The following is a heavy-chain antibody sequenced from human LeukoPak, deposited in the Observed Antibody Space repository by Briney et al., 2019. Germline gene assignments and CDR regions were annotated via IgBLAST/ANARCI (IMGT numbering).Heavy chain of an antibody. CDR3: ARAVIVVATIDY. CDR2: ISYDGSNK. Sequence: PGGSLRLSCAASGFTFSSYGMHWVRQAPGKGLEWVAVISYDGSNKYYADSVKGRFTISRDNSKNSLYLQMNSLRAEDTAVYYCARAVIVVATIDYWGQGTLVTVSS. J-gene: IGHJ4*02. V-gene: IGHV3-30*03. CDR1: GFTFSSYG. D-gene: IGHD3-22*01.